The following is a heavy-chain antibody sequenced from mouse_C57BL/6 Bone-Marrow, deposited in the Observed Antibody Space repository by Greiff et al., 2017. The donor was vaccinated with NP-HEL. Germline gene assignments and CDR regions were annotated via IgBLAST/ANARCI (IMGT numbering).Heavy chain of an antibody. V-gene: IGHV1-26*01. D-gene: IGHD2-4*01. J-gene: IGHJ3*01. CDR1: GYTFTDYY. CDR3: ARSFYDYDLFAY. Sequence: VQLQQSGPELVKPGASVKISCKASGYTFTDYYMNWVKQSHGKSLEWIGDINPNNGGTSYNQKFKGKATLTVDKSSSTAYMELRSLTSEDSAVYYCARSFYDYDLFAYWGQGTLVTVSA. CDR2: INPNNGGT.